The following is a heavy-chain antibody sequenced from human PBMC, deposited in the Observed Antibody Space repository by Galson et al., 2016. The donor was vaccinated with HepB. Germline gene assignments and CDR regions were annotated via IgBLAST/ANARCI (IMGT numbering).Heavy chain of an antibody. Sequence: SLRLSCAASGFTFSTHAMHWVRQAPGKGLEWVGVTSYDGSNEYYADSVKGRFTISRDTSKSTLYLQMSSLRAEDTAVYYCAKALRFTKWLFVAEAFEIWGQGTMVTVSS. V-gene: IGHV3-30*18. CDR3: AKALRFTKWLFVAEAFEI. J-gene: IGHJ3*02. D-gene: IGHD3-3*01. CDR1: GFTFSTHA. CDR2: TSYDGSNE.